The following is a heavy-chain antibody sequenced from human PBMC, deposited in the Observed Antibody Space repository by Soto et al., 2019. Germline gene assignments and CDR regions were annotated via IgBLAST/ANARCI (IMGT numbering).Heavy chain of an antibody. CDR3: ARVSIEGVITAYYFDY. CDR2: ISFDGSNK. Sequence: PGGSLRLSCAASGFTFSSYAMHWVRQAPGKGLEWVAVISFDGSNKYYADSVKGRFTISRDNSKNTLHLQMNSLRAEDTALYYCARVSIEGVITAYYFDYWGQGTLVTVPQ. D-gene: IGHD3-22*01. V-gene: IGHV3-30-3*01. J-gene: IGHJ4*02. CDR1: GFTFSSYA.